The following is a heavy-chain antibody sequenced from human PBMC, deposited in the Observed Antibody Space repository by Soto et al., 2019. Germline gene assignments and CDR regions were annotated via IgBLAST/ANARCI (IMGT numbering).Heavy chain of an antibody. J-gene: IGHJ6*02. CDR2: ISSSGSTI. Sequence: VGSLRLSCAASGFTFSSYEMNWVRQAPGKGLEWVSYISSSGSTIYYADSVKGRFTISRDNAKNSLYLQMNSLRAEDTAVYYCARERVTYYDILTGYYKDYYYGMDVWGQGTTVTVSS. CDR3: ARERVTYYDILTGYYKDYYYGMDV. CDR1: GFTFSSYE. D-gene: IGHD3-9*01. V-gene: IGHV3-48*03.